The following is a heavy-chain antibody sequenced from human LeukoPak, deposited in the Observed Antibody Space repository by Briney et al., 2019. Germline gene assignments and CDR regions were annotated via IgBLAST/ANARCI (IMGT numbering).Heavy chain of an antibody. D-gene: IGHD6-19*01. V-gene: IGHV4-59*01. J-gene: IGHJ6*02. CDR3: ARLSSSGWYDYYYYGMDV. CDR1: GGSISSYY. CDR2: IYYSGST. Sequence: SETLSLTCTVSGGSISSYYWSWIRQPPGKGLEWIGYIYYSGSTNYNPSLKSRVTISVDTSKNQFSLKLSSVTAADTAVYYCARLSSSGWYDYYYYGMDVWGQGTTVTVSS.